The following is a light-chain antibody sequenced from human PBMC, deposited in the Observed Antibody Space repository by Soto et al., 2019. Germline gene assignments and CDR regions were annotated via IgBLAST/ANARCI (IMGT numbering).Light chain of an antibody. CDR2: QDS. CDR1: KLGDKY. CDR3: QAWDRSPLVV. Sequence: SYELTQPPSVSVSPGQTASITCSGDKLGDKYACWYQQKPGQSPVLVIYQDSKRPSGIPERFSGSNSGNTATLTIRGTQAMDEADYYCQAWDRSPLVVFGGGPKLTVL. J-gene: IGLJ2*01. V-gene: IGLV3-1*01.